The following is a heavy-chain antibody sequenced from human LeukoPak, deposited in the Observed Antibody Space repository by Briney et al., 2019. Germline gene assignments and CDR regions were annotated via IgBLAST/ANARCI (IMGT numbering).Heavy chain of an antibody. Sequence: PGGSLRLSCAASGFTFSSAWMHWVRQAPGKGLEWVGRISSKTDGGTTDYAAPVKGRFTITRDDSKTTLYLQMNSLKTEDTAVYYCTAYGLDYWGQGTLVTVSS. D-gene: IGHD4-17*01. J-gene: IGHJ4*02. CDR2: ISSKTDGGTT. CDR3: TAYGLDY. V-gene: IGHV3-15*01. CDR1: GFTFSSAW.